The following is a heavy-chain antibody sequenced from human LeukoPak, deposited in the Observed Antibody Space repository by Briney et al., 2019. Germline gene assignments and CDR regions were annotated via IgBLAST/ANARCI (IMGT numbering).Heavy chain of an antibody. CDR2: ISYDGSNK. CDR3: ARDRLAVAGPFDY. CDR1: GFTFSSYA. V-gene: IGHV3-30-3*01. Sequence: PGGSLRLSCAASGFTFSSYAMHWVRQAPGKGLEWVAVISYDGSNKYYADSVKGRFTISRDNSKNTLYLQMNSLRAEDTAVYYCARDRLAVAGPFDYWGQGTLVTVSS. D-gene: IGHD6-19*01. J-gene: IGHJ4*02.